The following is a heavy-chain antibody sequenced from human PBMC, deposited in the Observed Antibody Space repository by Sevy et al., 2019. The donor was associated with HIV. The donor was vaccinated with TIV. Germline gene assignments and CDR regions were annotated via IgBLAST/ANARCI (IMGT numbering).Heavy chain of an antibody. J-gene: IGHJ6*02. CDR1: VFIFDYYG. Sequence: GGSLRLSCAASVFIFDYYGMHWVRQAPGKGLEWVALISHDGSKKYYADSVKGRFTISRDNSKNTLYLQMNTLRRDDTAAYFCTKDPPVYGDFPYGMDVWGQGTTVTVSS. CDR2: ISHDGSKK. V-gene: IGHV3-30*18. CDR3: TKDPPVYGDFPYGMDV. D-gene: IGHD4-17*01.